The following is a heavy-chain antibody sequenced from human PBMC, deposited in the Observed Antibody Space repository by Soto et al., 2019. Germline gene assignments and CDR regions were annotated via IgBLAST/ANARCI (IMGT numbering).Heavy chain of an antibody. J-gene: IGHJ3*02. CDR2: ISGSGGST. V-gene: IGHV3-23*01. D-gene: IGHD6-13*01. CDR3: AKIPHSSSWYLDAFDI. CDR1: GFTFSSYA. Sequence: EVQLLESGGGLVQPGRSLRLSCAASGFTFSSYAMSWVRQAPGKGLEWVSAISGSGGSTYYADSVKGRFTISRDNSKNTLYLQMNSRRAEDTAVYYCAKIPHSSSWYLDAFDIWGQGTMVTVSS.